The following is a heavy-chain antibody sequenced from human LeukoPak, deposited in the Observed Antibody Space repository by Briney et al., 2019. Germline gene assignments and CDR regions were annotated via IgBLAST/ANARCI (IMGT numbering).Heavy chain of an antibody. CDR2: IYRRGST. D-gene: IGHD3-22*01. CDR3: ARDVRNYYDSSGYYLFDY. V-gene: IGHV4-38-2*02. CDR1: GYSISSGYY. Sequence: EPSETLSLTCTVSGYSISSGYYWGWIRQSPGKGLEWIGNIYRRGSTHYNPSLMSRVTISMDTSKNQFSLKLSSVTAADTAVYYCARDVRNYYDSSGYYLFDYWGQGTLVTVSS. J-gene: IGHJ4*02.